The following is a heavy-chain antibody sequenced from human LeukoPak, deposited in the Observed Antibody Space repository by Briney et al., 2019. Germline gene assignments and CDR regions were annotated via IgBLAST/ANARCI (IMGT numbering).Heavy chain of an antibody. CDR1: GFTFKSHN. CDR3: LLIILGGSSQK. Sequence: GGSLRLSCVASGFTFKSHNMNWVRQAPGKGLEWVSFTSGDSKVIYYADSVKGRFTTSRDNAKNTFYLQMNSLRVEDTAVYYCLLIILGGSSQKWGQGTLVTVSS. CDR2: TSGDSKVI. D-gene: IGHD3-3*01. V-gene: IGHV3-21*06. J-gene: IGHJ1*01.